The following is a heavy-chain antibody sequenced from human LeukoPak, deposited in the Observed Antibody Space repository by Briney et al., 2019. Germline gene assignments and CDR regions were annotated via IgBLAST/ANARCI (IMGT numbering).Heavy chain of an antibody. CDR2: IIPIFGTA. Sequence: SVKVSCKASGGTFSSYAISCVRQAPGQGLEWMGGIIPIFGTANYAQKFQGRVTITADESTSTAYMELSSLRSEDTAVYYCARDRFEDTAMVTRAFDIWGQGTMVTVSS. CDR1: GGTFSSYA. D-gene: IGHD5-18*01. J-gene: IGHJ3*02. CDR3: ARDRFEDTAMVTRAFDI. V-gene: IGHV1-69*13.